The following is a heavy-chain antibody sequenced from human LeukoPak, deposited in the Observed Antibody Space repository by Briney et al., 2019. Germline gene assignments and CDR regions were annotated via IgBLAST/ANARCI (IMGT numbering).Heavy chain of an antibody. D-gene: IGHD1-26*01. V-gene: IGHV4-59*11. J-gene: IGHJ5*02. CDR2: ISYTGST. CDR1: GASISSHD. CDR3: ARTIKSGNYYWFDP. Sequence: PSETLSLTCSVSGASISSHDWSWIRQPPGEGLEWIGFISYTGSTNYNPSLKSRVTVSVDTSKNQFSLKVTSVTAADTAVYYCARTIKSGNYYWFDPWGQGTLVTVSS.